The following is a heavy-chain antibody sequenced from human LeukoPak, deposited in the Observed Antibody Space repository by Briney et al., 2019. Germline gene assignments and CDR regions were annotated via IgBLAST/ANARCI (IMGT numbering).Heavy chain of an antibody. V-gene: IGHV3-11*01. CDR2: ISSIGSTI. D-gene: IGHD2-2*01. CDR3: ARFVRYCSSTSCFYFDS. CDR1: GFTFSDYY. Sequence: GGSLRLSCAASGFTFSDYYMTWIRQAPGKGLEWVSYISSIGSTIYYADSVKGRFTISRDNAKNSLYLQMNSLRAEDTAVYYCARFVRYCSSTSCFYFDSWGQGTLVTVSS. J-gene: IGHJ4*02.